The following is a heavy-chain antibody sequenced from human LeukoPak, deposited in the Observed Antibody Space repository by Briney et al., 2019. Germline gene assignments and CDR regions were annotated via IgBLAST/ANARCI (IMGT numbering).Heavy chain of an antibody. CDR2: IRYDGSNK. J-gene: IGHJ4*02. V-gene: IGHV3-30*02. CDR3: ARNHGMSKASMLGY. Sequence: AWSLRLSCAASGFTFSTYGMHWVRQAPGKGLEWVAFIRYDGSNKYYGDSVKGRFTISRDNSKNTLYLQMNSVSGDDRAVDCGARNHGMSKASMLGYWRQGTLVTVPS. D-gene: IGHD5/OR15-5a*01. CDR1: GFTFSTYG.